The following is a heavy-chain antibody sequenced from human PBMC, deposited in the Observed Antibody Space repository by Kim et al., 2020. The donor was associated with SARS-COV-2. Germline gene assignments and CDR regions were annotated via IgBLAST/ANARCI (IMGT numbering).Heavy chain of an antibody. CDR2: SSSSYT. CDR3: ARPDY. Sequence: SSSSYTNYADSVQGRFTISRDNAKNSLYLQMNSLRAEDTAVYYCARPDYWGQGTLVTVSS. J-gene: IGHJ4*02. V-gene: IGHV3-11*03.